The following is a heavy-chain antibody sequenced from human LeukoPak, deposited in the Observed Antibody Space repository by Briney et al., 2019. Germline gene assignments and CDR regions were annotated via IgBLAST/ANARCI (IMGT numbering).Heavy chain of an antibody. CDR1: GFTFSSYA. CDR2: ISGSGGST. J-gene: IGHJ6*03. CDR3: ARDYYDSSAGRYYYYYYMDV. Sequence: GGSLRLSCAASGFTFSSYAMSWVRQAPGKGLEWVSAISGSGGSTYYADSVKGRFTISRDNAKNSLYLQMNSLRAEDTAVYYCARDYYDSSAGRYYYYYYMDVWGKGTTVTVSS. V-gene: IGHV3-23*01. D-gene: IGHD3-22*01.